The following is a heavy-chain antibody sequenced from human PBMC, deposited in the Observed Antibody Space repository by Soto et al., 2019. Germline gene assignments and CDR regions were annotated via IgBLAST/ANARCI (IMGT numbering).Heavy chain of an antibody. Sequence: QVQLQQWGAGLLKPSETLSLTCAVYGGSFSGYYWSWICQPPGKGLEWIGEINHSGSTNYNPSLKSRVTISVDTSKNQFSLKLSSVTAADTAVYYCARGGKGSGWFNWFDPWGQGTLVTVSS. D-gene: IGHD6-19*01. CDR1: GGSFSGYY. CDR3: ARGGKGSGWFNWFDP. V-gene: IGHV4-34*01. CDR2: INHSGST. J-gene: IGHJ5*02.